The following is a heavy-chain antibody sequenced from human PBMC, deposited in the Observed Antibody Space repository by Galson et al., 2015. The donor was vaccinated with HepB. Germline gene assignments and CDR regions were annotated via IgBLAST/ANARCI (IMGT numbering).Heavy chain of an antibody. CDR2: INAGNGNT. V-gene: IGHV1-3*01. CDR3: ARGGYCSSTSCYASYSDY. J-gene: IGHJ4*02. Sequence: SVKVSCKASGYTFTSYAMHWVRQAPGQRLEWMGWINAGNGNTKYSQKFQGRVTITRDTSASTAYMELSSLRSEDTAVYYCARGGYCSSTSCYASYSDYWGQGTLVTVSS. CDR1: GYTFTSYA. D-gene: IGHD2-2*01.